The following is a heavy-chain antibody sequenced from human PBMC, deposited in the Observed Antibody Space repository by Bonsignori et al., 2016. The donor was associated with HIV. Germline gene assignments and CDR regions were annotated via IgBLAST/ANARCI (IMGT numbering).Heavy chain of an antibody. CDR1: GFTFSRYW. CDR2: IKQDGSEK. Sequence: GGSLRLSCAASGFTFSRYWMSWVRQAPGKGLEWVANIKQDGSEKYYVDSVKGRFTISRDNAKNSLYLQMNSLRAEDTAVYYCASRVYCSGGSCYSGGFDYWGQGTLVTVSS. V-gene: IGHV3-7*01. CDR3: ASRVYCSGGSCYSGGFDY. D-gene: IGHD2-15*01. J-gene: IGHJ4*02.